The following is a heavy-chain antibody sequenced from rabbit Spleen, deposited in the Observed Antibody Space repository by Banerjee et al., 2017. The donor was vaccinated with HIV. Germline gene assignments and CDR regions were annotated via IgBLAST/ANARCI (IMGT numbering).Heavy chain of an antibody. V-gene: IGHV1S7*01. Sequence: HLKESGGGLVQPGGSLKLSCTASGFTLSSYYMNWVRQAPGKGLEWIGYIDPVFGITYYANWVNGRFSISRENAQNTVTLQMTSLTAADTATYFCARDPDSNVVYGSVDLWGPGTLVTVS. CDR1: GFTLSSYY. J-gene: IGHJ4*01. CDR2: IDPVFGIT. D-gene: IGHD6-1*01. CDR3: ARDPDSNVVYGSVDL.